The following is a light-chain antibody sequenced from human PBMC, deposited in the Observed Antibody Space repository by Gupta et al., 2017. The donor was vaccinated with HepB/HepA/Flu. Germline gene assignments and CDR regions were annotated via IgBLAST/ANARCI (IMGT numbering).Light chain of an antibody. CDR1: SSNIGNNY. J-gene: IGLJ3*02. Sequence: QSLFTQPPSVSAAPGQKCTIPSSGSSSNIGNNYVSWYQQLPGTAPKLLIYDNNKRPSGIPDRFSGSKSGTSATLGITGLQTGDEADYYCGTWDSSLSAGVFGGGTKLTVL. V-gene: IGLV1-51*01. CDR2: DNN. CDR3: GTWDSSLSAGV.